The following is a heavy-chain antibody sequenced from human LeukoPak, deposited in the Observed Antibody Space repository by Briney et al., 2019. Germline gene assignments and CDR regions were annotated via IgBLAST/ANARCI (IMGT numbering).Heavy chain of an antibody. CDR3: ARINGRRRTYYYDSSGYYSDAFDI. CDR1: GGTFSSYA. V-gene: IGHV1-69*05. J-gene: IGHJ3*02. D-gene: IGHD3-22*01. CDR2: IIPIFGTA. Sequence: GSSVKVSCKASGGTFSSYAISWVRQAPGQGLEWMGRIIPIFGTANYAQKFQGRVTITTDESTSTAYMELSSLRSEDTAVYYCARINGRRRTYYYDSSGYYSDAFDIWGQGTMVTVSS.